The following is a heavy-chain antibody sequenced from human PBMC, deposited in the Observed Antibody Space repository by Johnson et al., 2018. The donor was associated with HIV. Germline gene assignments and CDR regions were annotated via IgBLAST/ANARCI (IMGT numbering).Heavy chain of an antibody. CDR3: ARGPYCNTTSCPTDGAFDI. V-gene: IGHV3-13*01. CDR2: IGTLSDT. CDR1: GFTFSSYD. J-gene: IGHJ3*02. D-gene: IGHD2-2*01. Sequence: VQLVESGGGLVQPGGSLRLSCAASGFTFSSYDMHWVRQPTGKGLEWVSTIGTLSDTYYSGSVKGRLTISRKNAKNSLYLQMNSLRAGDTAVYYCARGPYCNTTSCPTDGAFDIWGQGTMVTVSS.